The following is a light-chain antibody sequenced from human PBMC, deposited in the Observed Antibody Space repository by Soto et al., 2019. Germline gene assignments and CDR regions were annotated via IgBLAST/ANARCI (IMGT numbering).Light chain of an antibody. CDR2: DAS. CDR3: QQTDRFPWT. J-gene: IGKJ1*01. V-gene: IGKV1-12*01. CDR1: QDISIW. Sequence: DIQMTQPSSSVSASLGDRVTITCRASQDISIWLAWYQQRPGKAPKLLIYDASNLQSGVPSRFSGTGSGTDFTLTISSLQPEDCATYFCQQTDRFPWTFVQGTKVEV.